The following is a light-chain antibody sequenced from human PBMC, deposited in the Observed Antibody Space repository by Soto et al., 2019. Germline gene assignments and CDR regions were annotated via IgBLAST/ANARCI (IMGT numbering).Light chain of an antibody. V-gene: IGKV1-39*01. CDR3: PQSYSSPRT. Sequence: DIEMTQSPSSLAASVGDRVTLTCRASQGISTYLNWYQQKPGKAPKLLIYAASLLHSGVPSRFSGSGSGTDFTLIISSLQPDDFAVYYCPQSYSSPRTFGQGTKLEI. J-gene: IGKJ2*02. CDR1: QGISTY. CDR2: AAS.